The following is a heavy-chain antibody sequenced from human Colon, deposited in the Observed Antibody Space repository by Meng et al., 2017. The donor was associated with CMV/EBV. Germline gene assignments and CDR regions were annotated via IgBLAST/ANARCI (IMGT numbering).Heavy chain of an antibody. CDR3: ARPARGSTNYY. J-gene: IGHJ4*02. CDR1: GFTFSKYW. CDR2: IKQDGSEK. Sequence: GESLKISCATSGFTFSKYWMSWVRQAPGKGLEWVANIKQDGSEKYYVDSVKGRFTISRDNAKNSVSLQMNGLRAEDTAVYYCARPARGSTNYYWGQRTLVTVSS. D-gene: IGHD6-13*01. V-gene: IGHV3-7*01.